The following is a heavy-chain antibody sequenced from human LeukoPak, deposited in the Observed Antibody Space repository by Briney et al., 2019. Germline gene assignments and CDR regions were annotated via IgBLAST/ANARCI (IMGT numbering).Heavy chain of an antibody. D-gene: IGHD2-15*01. CDR1: GFTFDDYA. CDR2: ISWNSAII. J-gene: IGHJ4*02. Sequence: GGSLRLSCAASGFTFDDYAMHWVRQAPGKGLEWVPYISWNSAIIGYADSVKGRFTISRDNSKNTLYLQMNSLRAEDTAVYYCAKGISPVISLVYFDYWGQGTLVTVSS. V-gene: IGHV3-9*01. CDR3: AKGISPVISLVYFDY.